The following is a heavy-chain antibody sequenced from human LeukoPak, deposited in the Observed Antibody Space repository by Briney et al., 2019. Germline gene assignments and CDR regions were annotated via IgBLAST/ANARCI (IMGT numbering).Heavy chain of an antibody. V-gene: IGHV1-46*01. CDR3: AREGYCSGGSCYSCDY. J-gene: IGHJ4*02. CDR1: GYTFTSNY. CDR2: INPSGGST. Sequence: ASVKVSCKASGYTFTSNYMHWVRQAPGQGLEWMGIINPSGGSTSYAQKFQGRVTMTRDMSTSTVYMELSSLRSEDTAVYYCAREGYCSGGSCYSCDYWGQGTLVTVSS. D-gene: IGHD2-15*01.